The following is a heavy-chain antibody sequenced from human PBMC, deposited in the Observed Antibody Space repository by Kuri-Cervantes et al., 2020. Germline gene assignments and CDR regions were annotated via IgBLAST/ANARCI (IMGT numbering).Heavy chain of an antibody. J-gene: IGHJ3*02. D-gene: IGHD3-22*01. Sequence: GESLKISCTASGFTFGDYAMSWFRQAPGKGLEWVGFIRSKAYGGTTEYAASVKGRFTISRDDSKSIAYLQMNSLKTEDTAVYYCTRYITMIVPSSVGAFDIWGQGTMVTVSS. CDR2: IRSKAYGGTT. CDR3: TRYITMIVPSSVGAFDI. CDR1: GFTFGDYA. V-gene: IGHV3-49*03.